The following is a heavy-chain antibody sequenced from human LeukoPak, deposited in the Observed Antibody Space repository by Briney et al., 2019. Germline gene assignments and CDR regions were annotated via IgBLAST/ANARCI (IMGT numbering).Heavy chain of an antibody. J-gene: IGHJ4*02. CDR3: ARASTPGDC. CDR2: ISSSGSTI. D-gene: IGHD5/OR15-5a*01. CDR1: GFTFSSYE. Sequence: GGSLRLSCAASGFTFSSYEMNWVRQAPGKGLEWVSYISSSGSTIYYADSVKGRFTISRDNAKNSLYLQMNSLRAEDTAVYYCARASTPGDCWGQGTLVTVSS. V-gene: IGHV3-48*03.